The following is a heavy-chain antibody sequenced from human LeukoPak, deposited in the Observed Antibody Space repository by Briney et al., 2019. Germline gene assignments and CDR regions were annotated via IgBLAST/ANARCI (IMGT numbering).Heavy chain of an antibody. CDR1: GFSLSTSGMR. D-gene: IGHD2-15*01. CDR2: IDWDDDK. CDR3: ARSGPDALYCSGGSCYSIAFDI. Sequence: SGPTLVNPTQTLTLTCTFSGFSLSTSGMRVSWIRQPPGKALEWLARIDWDDDKFYSTSLKTRHTISKDTSKNQVVLTMTNMDPVDTATYYCARSGPDALYCSGGSCYSIAFDIWGQGTMVTVSS. J-gene: IGHJ3*02. V-gene: IGHV2-70*04.